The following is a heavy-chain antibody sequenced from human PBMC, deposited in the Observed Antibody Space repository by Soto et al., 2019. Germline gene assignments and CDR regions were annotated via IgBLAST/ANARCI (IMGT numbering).Heavy chain of an antibody. CDR2: IYWDDDK. V-gene: IGHV2-5*02. D-gene: IGHD3-22*01. CDR3: AHRRYITTWPNINFDS. Sequence: SGPTLVKPTQTLTLTCTFSGFSVSTSGTGVGWIRQPPGKALEWLALIYWDDDKRYSPSLKSRLTITKDTSKNQVVLTMTNMAPVDTATYYCAHRRYITTWPNINFDSWGQGTLVTVSS. CDR1: GFSVSTSGTG. J-gene: IGHJ4*02.